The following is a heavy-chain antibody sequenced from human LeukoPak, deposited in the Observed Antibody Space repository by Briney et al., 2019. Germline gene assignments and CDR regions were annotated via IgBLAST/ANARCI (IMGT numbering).Heavy chain of an antibody. J-gene: IGHJ5*02. Sequence: PSETLSLTCTVSGGSVSSSSYYWDWVRRPPGKGLEWIGAIHYNGRTFYNPSLRSRVTISVDTSKNQFSLKLSSVTTADTAVYYCARDDNGDSNWFDPWGQGTLVTVSS. V-gene: IGHV4-39*02. CDR1: GGSVSSSSYY. CDR3: ARDDNGDSNWFDP. CDR2: IHYNGRT. D-gene: IGHD4/OR15-4a*01.